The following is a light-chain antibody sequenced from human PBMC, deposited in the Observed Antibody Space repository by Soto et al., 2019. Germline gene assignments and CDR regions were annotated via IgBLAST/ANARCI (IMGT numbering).Light chain of an antibody. CDR1: QSVSSY. Sequence: EIVLTQSPATLSLSPGERATLSCRASQSVSSYFAWYQPKRGQAPRLLIYDASNRATGIPARFSGSGSGTDFTLTISSLEPDDFAVYYCQQRGNWPVTFGQGTRVDIK. CDR3: QQRGNWPVT. V-gene: IGKV3-11*01. CDR2: DAS. J-gene: IGKJ1*01.